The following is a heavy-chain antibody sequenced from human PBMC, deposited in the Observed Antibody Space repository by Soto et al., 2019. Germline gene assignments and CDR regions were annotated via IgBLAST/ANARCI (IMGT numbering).Heavy chain of an antibody. CDR1: GFTIDDYA. V-gene: IGHV3-9*01. CDR3: AKDMHRELDHDAFDI. D-gene: IGHD1-26*01. CDR2: ISWNSGSI. J-gene: IGHJ3*02. Sequence: EVQLVDSGGGLVQHGRSLRLSCAASGFTIDDYAMHWVRQAPGKGLEWVSGISWNSGSIGYADSVKGRFTISRDNAKNSLYLQMNSLRAEDTALYYSAKDMHRELDHDAFDIWGQGTMVTVSS.